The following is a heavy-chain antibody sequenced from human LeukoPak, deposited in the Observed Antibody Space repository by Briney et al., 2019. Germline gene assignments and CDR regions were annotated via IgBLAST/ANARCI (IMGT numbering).Heavy chain of an antibody. CDR3: ARVGGATPRASFDY. V-gene: IGHV3-53*01. CDR2: IYSGGST. CDR1: GFTFNNYA. D-gene: IGHD1-26*01. Sequence: GGSLRLSCAASGFTFNNYAMIWVRQAPGKGLEWVSVIYSGGSTYYADSVKGRFTISRDNSKNTLYLQMNSLRAEDTAVYYCARVGGATPRASFDYWGQGTLVTVSS. J-gene: IGHJ4*02.